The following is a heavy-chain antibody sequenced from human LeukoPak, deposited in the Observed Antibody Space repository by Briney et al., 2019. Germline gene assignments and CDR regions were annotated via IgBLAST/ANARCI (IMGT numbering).Heavy chain of an antibody. V-gene: IGHV1-69*13. CDR2: IIPIFGTA. CDR1: GGTFISYA. J-gene: IGHJ5*02. CDR3: ATLPSYQLLHAFDP. Sequence: SVQVSCKASGGTFISYAISWVRQAPGQGLEWMGGIIPIFGTANYAQKFQGRVTITADESTSTAYMELSSLRSEDTAVYYCATLPSYQLLHAFDPWGQGTLVTVSS. D-gene: IGHD2-2*01.